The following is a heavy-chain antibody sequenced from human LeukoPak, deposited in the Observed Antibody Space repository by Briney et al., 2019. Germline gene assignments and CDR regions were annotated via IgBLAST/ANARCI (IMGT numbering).Heavy chain of an antibody. V-gene: IGHV4-59*01. D-gene: IGHD3-10*01. CDR3: ARDSGITMVRGVIPRLYYYYGMDV. CDR1: GGSISSYY. J-gene: IGHJ6*02. Sequence: PSETLSLTCTVSGGSISSYYWSWIRQPPGKGLEWIGYIYFSGSTTYNPSLKSRVTISIDTSKKQFSLKLSSVTAADTAVYYCARDSGITMVRGVIPRLYYYYGMDVWGQGTTVTVSS. CDR2: IYFSGST.